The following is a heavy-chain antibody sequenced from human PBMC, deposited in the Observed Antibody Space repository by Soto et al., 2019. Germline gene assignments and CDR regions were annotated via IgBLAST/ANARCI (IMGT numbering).Heavy chain of an antibody. V-gene: IGHV3-48*02. CDR1: GFTFGISG. J-gene: IGHJ4*02. CDR2: ISSTSSTI. Sequence: GSLRLSCAASGFTFGISGMNWVRQAPGKGLEWVAYISSTSSTIRYADSVKGRFAISRDNAKNSVFLHMNSLKDEDTAVYYGAKNGGGAGATDYLGQGTLVTGSS. CDR3: AKNGGGAGATDY. D-gene: IGHD1-26*01.